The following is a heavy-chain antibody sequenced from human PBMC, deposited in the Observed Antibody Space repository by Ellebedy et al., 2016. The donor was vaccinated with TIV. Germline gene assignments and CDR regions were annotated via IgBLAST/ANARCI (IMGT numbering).Heavy chain of an antibody. CDR1: GGSISSTSYY. V-gene: IGHV4-39*01. CDR3: ARYGYGNDAFDI. D-gene: IGHD5-18*01. J-gene: IGHJ3*02. CDR2: IYYSGST. Sequence: SETLSLTCSVSGGSISSTSYYWGWIRQPPGKGLEWIGNIYYSGSTYYNPSLKSRVTISEDTSKNQFSLKLSSVTAADTAVYYCARYGYGNDAFDIWGQGTLVSVSS.